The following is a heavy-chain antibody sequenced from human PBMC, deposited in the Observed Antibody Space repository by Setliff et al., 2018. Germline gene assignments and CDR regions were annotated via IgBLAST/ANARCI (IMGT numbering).Heavy chain of an antibody. V-gene: IGHV1-8*02. J-gene: IGHJ6*03. CDR1: GYTFTSYD. D-gene: IGHD3-9*01. CDR3: ATALRYFDWLSPYYYYYYYMDV. CDR2: MNPNSGNT. Sequence: ASVKVSCKASGYTFTSYDINWMRQASGQGLEWMGWMNPNSGNTGSTQKFQGRVTMTRNTSTSTAYMELSRLTSEDTAVYYCATALRYFDWLSPYYYYYYYMDVWGKGTTVTVSS.